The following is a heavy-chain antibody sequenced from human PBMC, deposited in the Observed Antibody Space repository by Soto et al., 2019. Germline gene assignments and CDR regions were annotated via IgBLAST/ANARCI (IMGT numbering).Heavy chain of an antibody. CDR1: GFSFSSQA. D-gene: IGHD5-18*01. V-gene: IGHV3-30-3*01. Sequence: SGFSFSSQAMHWVRQAPGKGLEWVAAISNDGNRQLYADSVKDRFTISRDNSRNTLDLQMNNLRTEDTGVYFCARDIYSYGSVGTPDIWGQGTMVTVSS. CDR3: ARDIYSYGSVGTPDI. CDR2: ISNDGNRQ. J-gene: IGHJ3*02.